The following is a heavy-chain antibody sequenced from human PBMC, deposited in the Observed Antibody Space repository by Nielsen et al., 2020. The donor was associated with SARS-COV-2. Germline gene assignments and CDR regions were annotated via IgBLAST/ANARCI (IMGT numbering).Heavy chain of an antibody. CDR2: INPSGGST. CDR3: GREGRIVEAHVDAFDL. V-gene: IGHV1-46*01. J-gene: IGHJ3*01. Sequence: ASVKVSCKASGYTFTSYYMHWVRQAPGQGLEWMGIINPSGGSTSYAQKFQGRVTMTRDTSTSTVYMELSSLRSEDTAVYYCGREGRIVEAHVDAFDLWGQGTTVTVSA. D-gene: IGHD1-26*01. CDR1: GYTFTSYY.